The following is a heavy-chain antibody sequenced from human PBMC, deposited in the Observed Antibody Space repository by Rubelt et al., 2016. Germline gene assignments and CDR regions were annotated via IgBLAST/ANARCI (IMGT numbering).Heavy chain of an antibody. CDR2: ISAYEGNT. V-gene: IGHV1-18*01. CDR3: ARDGYDDSSGYSPIDY. J-gene: IGHJ4*02. CDR1: GYTFTSYG. D-gene: IGHD3-22*01. Sequence: QVQLMQSGAEVRRPGASVKVSCKASGYTFTSYGISWVRQAPGQGLEYMGWISAYEGNTNYAQKLQGRVTMTTDTSTSTAYMGRRSLRSDDTAVYYCARDGYDDSSGYSPIDYWGQGTLVTVSS.